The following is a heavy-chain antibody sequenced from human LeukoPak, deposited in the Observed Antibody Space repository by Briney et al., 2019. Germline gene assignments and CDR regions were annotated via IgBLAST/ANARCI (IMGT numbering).Heavy chain of an antibody. J-gene: IGHJ4*02. D-gene: IGHD3-10*01. CDR2: IKQDGSEK. V-gene: IGHV3-7*03. Sequence: GGSLRLSCAASGFTFSSYWMSWVRQAPGKGLEWVANIKQDGSEKYYVDSVKGRFTISRDNAKNSLYLQMNSLRAKDTAVYYCARASRYYYGSGRDYWGQGTLVTVSS. CDR3: ARASRYYYGSGRDY. CDR1: GFTFSSYW.